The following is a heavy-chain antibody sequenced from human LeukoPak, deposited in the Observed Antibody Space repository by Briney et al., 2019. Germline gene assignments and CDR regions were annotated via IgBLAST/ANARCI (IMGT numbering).Heavy chain of an antibody. CDR1: GLTFSSYV. CDR2: ISYAGNNE. J-gene: IGHJ4*02. V-gene: IGHV3-30*18. CDR3: AKVESSGWYSIDY. D-gene: IGHD6-19*01. Sequence: GGSLRLSCAASGLTFSSYVVHWVRQAPGKGLEWVAVISYAGNNEYYADSVKGRFTLSRDNSKNTLYLQMNSLRAEDTAVYYCAKVESSGWYSIDYWGQGTLVTVSS.